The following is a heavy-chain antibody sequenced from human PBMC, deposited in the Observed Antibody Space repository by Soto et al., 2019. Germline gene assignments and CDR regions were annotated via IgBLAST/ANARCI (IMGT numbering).Heavy chain of an antibody. V-gene: IGHV3-21*01. D-gene: IGHD2-15*01. CDR3: ARGYCNGGSCGGAPSWFDP. CDR2: ISSSSSYI. J-gene: IGHJ5*02. Sequence: EVQLVESGGGLVKPGGSLRLSCAASGFTFSSYSMNWVRQAPGKGLEWVSSISSSSSYIYYADSVKGRFTISRDNAKNSLYLQMNSLRAEDTAVYYCARGYCNGGSCGGAPSWFDPWGQGTLVTVSS. CDR1: GFTFSSYS.